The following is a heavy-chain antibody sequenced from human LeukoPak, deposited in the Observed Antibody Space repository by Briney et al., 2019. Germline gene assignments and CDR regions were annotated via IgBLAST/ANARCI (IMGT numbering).Heavy chain of an antibody. Sequence: PGVSLRLSCAASGFTFSSYGMNWVRQAPGKGLEWVSSISSSSSHIYYADSVRGRFTISRDNARNSLFLQMNSLRAEDTAVYYCARVGYYDFWSGINFFDYWGQGTLVTVSS. CDR3: ARVGYYDFWSGINFFDY. CDR1: GFTFSSYG. V-gene: IGHV3-21*01. CDR2: ISSSSSHI. D-gene: IGHD3-3*01. J-gene: IGHJ4*02.